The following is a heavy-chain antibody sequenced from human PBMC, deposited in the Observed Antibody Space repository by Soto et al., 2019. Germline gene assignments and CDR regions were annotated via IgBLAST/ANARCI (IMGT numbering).Heavy chain of an antibody. V-gene: IGHV3-74*01. CDR2: IFNNDGSTT. CDR1: GFTFSSYW. Sequence: GGSLRLSCAASGFTFSSYWMHWVRQAPGKGLVWVSRIFNNDGSTTSYADSVKGRFTISRDNAKNTLYLQMNSLRAEDTAVYYCARDAKLYYYDSSAIIDYWGQGTLVTVSS. J-gene: IGHJ4*02. CDR3: ARDAKLYYYDSSAIIDY. D-gene: IGHD3-22*01.